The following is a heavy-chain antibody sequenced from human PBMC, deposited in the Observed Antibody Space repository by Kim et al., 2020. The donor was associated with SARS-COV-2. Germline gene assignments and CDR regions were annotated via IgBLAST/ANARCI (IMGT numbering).Heavy chain of an antibody. Sequence: GGSLRLSCVASGFTFDIYAMSWVRQAPGKGLEWVSVISGGGVNKFYADSVRGRFTISRDNSKNTLFLQMNSLRDEDTALYYCAKVVIMDDYNYYYYYAMDVWGQGTSVTVPS. D-gene: IGHD2-21*01. V-gene: IGHV3-23*01. CDR2: ISGGGVNK. CDR1: GFTFDIYA. CDR3: AKVVIMDDYNYYYYYAMDV. J-gene: IGHJ6*02.